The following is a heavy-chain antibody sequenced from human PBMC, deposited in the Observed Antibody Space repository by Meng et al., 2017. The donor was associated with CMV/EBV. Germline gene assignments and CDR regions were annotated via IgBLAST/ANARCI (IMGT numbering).Heavy chain of an antibody. CDR1: GGTFSSYA. CDR2: IIPIFGTA. Sequence: VQLVPAGGEVKKPGSTVEVYCKASGGTFSSYAISWVRQAPGQGLEWMGGIIPIFGTANYAQKFQGRVTITADESTSTAYMELSSLRSEDTAVYYCAREGGIVVVPAAPGWFDPWGQGTLVTVFS. D-gene: IGHD2-2*01. V-gene: IGHV1-69*12. J-gene: IGHJ5*02. CDR3: AREGGIVVVPAAPGWFDP.